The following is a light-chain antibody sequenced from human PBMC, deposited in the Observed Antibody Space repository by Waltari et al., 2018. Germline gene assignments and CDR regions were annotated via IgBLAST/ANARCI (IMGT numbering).Light chain of an antibody. J-gene: IGLJ3*02. Sequence: QSVLTQPPSVSGAPRQRVTISCSGSSSNIGHNSVNWYQQLPGKPPKLLIYYDDLLSSGVSYRLSGSKSGTSASLAIAGLQAEDEAHYYCAAWDASLSSWLFGGGTKLTVL. CDR3: AAWDASLSSWL. CDR1: SSNIGHNS. CDR2: YDD. V-gene: IGLV1-36*01.